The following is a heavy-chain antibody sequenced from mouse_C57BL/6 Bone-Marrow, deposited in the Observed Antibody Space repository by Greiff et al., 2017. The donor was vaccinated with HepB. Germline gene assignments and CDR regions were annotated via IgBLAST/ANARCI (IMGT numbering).Heavy chain of an antibody. D-gene: IGHD2-4*01. J-gene: IGHJ3*01. CDR2: ISDGGSYT. V-gene: IGHV5-4*01. CDR3: ARDGGDYDEGAWFAY. CDR1: GFTFSSYA. Sequence: DVKLVESGGGLVKPGGSLKLSCAASGFTFSSYAMSWVRQTPEKRLEWVATISDGGSYTYYPDNVKGRFTISRDNAKNNLYLQMSHLKSEDTAMYYCARDGGDYDEGAWFAYWGQGTLVTVSA.